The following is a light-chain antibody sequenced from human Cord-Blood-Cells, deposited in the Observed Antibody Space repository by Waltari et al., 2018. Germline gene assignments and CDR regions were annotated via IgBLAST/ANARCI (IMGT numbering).Light chain of an antibody. CDR2: WAS. CDR1: QSVLYSSNNKNY. Sequence: DIVMTQSPHSLAVSLSERATINSKSSQSVLYSSNNKNYLAWYQQKPGQPPKLLIYWASTRESGVPDRFSGSGSGTDFTLTISSLQAEDVAVYYCQQYYSTPLTFGPGTKVDIK. V-gene: IGKV4-1*01. CDR3: QQYYSTPLT. J-gene: IGKJ3*01.